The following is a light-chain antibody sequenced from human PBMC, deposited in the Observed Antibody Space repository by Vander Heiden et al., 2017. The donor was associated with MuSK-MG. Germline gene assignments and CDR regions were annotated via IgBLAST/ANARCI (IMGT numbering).Light chain of an antibody. V-gene: IGKV1-39*01. J-gene: IGKJ1*01. CDR2: AAS. CDR1: QSISSY. CDR3: QQSYSTLVRT. Sequence: SASAGDRVTITCRASQSISSYLNWYQQKPGKAPKLLIYAASSLQSGVPSRFSGSGSGTDFTLTISSLQPEDFATYYCQQSYSTLVRTFGQGTKVEIK.